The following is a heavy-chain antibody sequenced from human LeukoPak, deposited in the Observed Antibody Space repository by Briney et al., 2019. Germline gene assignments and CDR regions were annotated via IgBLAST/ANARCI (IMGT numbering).Heavy chain of an antibody. Sequence: GASVKVSCKASGYTFTSYAMNWVRQAPGQGLEWMGWINAGNGNTKYSQEFQGRVTITRDTSASTAYMELSSLRSEDMAVYYCARATPTLRNAFDIWGQGTMVTVSS. CDR3: ARATPTLRNAFDI. V-gene: IGHV1-3*03. CDR2: INAGNGNT. J-gene: IGHJ3*02. CDR1: GYTFTSYA. D-gene: IGHD4-17*01.